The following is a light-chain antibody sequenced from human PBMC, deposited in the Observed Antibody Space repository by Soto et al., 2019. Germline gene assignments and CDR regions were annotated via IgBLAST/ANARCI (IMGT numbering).Light chain of an antibody. Sequence: EIVLTQSPGTLSLSPGERATLSCRASQSVTYLVWYQQKPGQAPRLLIYGASSRATGIPDRFSGSGSGTDFTPTISRLEPEDFAVYYCQHYGSSPWTFGQGTKVEIK. J-gene: IGKJ1*01. CDR2: GAS. CDR3: QHYGSSPWT. CDR1: QSVTY. V-gene: IGKV3-20*01.